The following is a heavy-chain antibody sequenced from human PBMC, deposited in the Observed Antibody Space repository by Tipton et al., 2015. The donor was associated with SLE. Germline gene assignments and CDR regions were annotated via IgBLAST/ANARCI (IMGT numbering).Heavy chain of an antibody. V-gene: IGHV3-30*04. CDR1: GFTFSNYA. CDR2: ISYDGSNK. Sequence: SLRLSCAASGFTFSNYAMHWVRQAPGKGLEWVALISYDGSNKYYADSVKGRFTISRDNSKNTLYLQMNSLRAEDTAVYYCARGNPGVTVDYWGQGTLVTVSS. J-gene: IGHJ4*02. D-gene: IGHD1-14*01. CDR3: ARGNPGVTVDY.